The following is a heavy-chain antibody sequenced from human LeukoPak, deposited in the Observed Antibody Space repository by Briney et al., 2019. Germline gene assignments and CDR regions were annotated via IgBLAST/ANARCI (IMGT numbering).Heavy chain of an antibody. CDR3: AGAYGSGSSFDP. J-gene: IGHJ5*02. CDR2: ISSSSSTI. V-gene: IGHV3-48*01. CDR1: GFTFSSYS. Sequence: PGGSLRLSCAASGFTFSSYSMNWVRQAPGKGLEWVSYISSSSSTIYYADSVKGRFTISRDNAKNTLYLQMNSVRAEDTAVYFCAGAYGSGSSFDPWGQGTLVTVSS. D-gene: IGHD3-10*01.